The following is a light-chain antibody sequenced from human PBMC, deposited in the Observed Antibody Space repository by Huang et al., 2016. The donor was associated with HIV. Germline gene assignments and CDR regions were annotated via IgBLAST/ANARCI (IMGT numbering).Light chain of an antibody. V-gene: IGKV3-15*01. CDR2: GVS. J-gene: IGKJ1*01. CDR3: QQYNDWPLT. CDR1: QSLSIQ. Sequence: EIVMTQSPATLSVSPGERVTLSCRASQSLSIQLAWYQQKRGQAPRLLIYGVSTRANGIPARCSGSGSGTDFTLTINSLQSEDFAAYYCQQYNDWPLTFGQGTEVEIK.